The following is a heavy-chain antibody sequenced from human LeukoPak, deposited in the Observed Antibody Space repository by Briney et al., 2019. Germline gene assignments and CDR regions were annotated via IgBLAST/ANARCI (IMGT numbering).Heavy chain of an antibody. CDR3: AKDPRLNYYDSSGYYYD. J-gene: IGHJ4*02. V-gene: IGHV3-30*02. D-gene: IGHD3-22*01. CDR2: IRYDGSNK. Sequence: GGSLRLSCAASGFTFSSYGMHWVRQAPGKGLEWVAFIRYDGSNKYYADSVKGRFTISRDNSKNTLYLQMNSLRAEDTAVYYCAKDPRLNYYDSSGYYYDWGQGTLVTVSS. CDR1: GFTFSSYG.